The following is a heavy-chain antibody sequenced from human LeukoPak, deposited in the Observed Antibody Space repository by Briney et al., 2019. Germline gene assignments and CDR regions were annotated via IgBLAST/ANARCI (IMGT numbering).Heavy chain of an antibody. CDR1: GGSISSGGYY. Sequence: SETLSLTCTVSGGSISSGGYYWSWIRQHPGKGLEWIGCIYYSGSTCYNPSLKSRVSISEDTSKNQFSLGLSSMTAADTAVYYCAALLGDGSIGYWGQGTLVTVSS. CDR3: AALLGDGSIGY. D-gene: IGHD2-21*02. V-gene: IGHV4-31*03. CDR2: IYYSGST. J-gene: IGHJ4*02.